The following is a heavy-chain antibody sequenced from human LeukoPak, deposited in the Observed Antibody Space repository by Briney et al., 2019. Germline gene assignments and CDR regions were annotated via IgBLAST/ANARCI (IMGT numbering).Heavy chain of an antibody. D-gene: IGHD3-10*01. CDR2: IWHDGSKT. CDR1: EFTFKNYG. V-gene: IGHV3-33*06. Sequence: GGSLRLSCAASEFTFKNYGMHWVRQAPGKGLEWVALIWHDGSKTYYADSVKGRFTISRDDSKNTLYLQMNSLRAEDTAVYFCAKDLSYGSNWFDPWGEGTLVTVSS. CDR3: AKDLSYGSNWFDP. J-gene: IGHJ5*02.